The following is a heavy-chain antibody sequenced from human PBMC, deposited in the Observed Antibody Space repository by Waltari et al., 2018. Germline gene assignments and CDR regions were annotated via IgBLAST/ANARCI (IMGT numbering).Heavy chain of an antibody. Sequence: EVQLVESGGGLIQPGGSLRLSCAASGFTVSSNYMSWVRQAPGKGLEWFSVSYSGGSTYYADSVKGRFTISRDNSKNTLYLQMNSLRAEDTAVYYCARWGMVRGVSANAFDIWGQGTMVTVSS. J-gene: IGHJ3*02. D-gene: IGHD3-10*01. CDR3: ARWGMVRGVSANAFDI. CDR2: SYSGGST. CDR1: GFTVSSNY. V-gene: IGHV3-53*01.